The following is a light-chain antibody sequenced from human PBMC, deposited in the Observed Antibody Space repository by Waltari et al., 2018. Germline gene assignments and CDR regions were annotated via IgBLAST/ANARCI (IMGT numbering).Light chain of an antibody. J-gene: IGLJ2*01. CDR2: PDT. CDR3: QAWDSSTVV. Sequence: SYEVSQPPSVSVSPGQTATITCSGDKLGDRYSYWYQQKPGQSPVLVINPDTKRPSGIPERFSGSNSGDTATLTISGTQAMDEADYFCQAWDSSTVVFGGGTRLTVL. V-gene: IGLV3-1*01. CDR1: KLGDRY.